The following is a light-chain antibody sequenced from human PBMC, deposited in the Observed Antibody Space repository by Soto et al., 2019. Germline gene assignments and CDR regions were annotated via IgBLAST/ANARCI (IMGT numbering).Light chain of an antibody. CDR2: DVT. CDR3: SSYLGSSTYV. J-gene: IGLJ1*01. V-gene: IGLV2-11*01. Sequence: QSALTQPRSVSGSPGQSVTICCTGTSSDVSDYHYVSWYQQHSGKAPKLMIYDVTKRPSGVPDRFSGSKSDRTASLTISGLQADVEADYYSSSYLGSSTYVFGTGTKLTVL. CDR1: SSDVSDYHY.